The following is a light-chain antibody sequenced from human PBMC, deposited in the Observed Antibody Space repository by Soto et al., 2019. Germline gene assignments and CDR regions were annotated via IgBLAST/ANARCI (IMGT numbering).Light chain of an antibody. V-gene: IGLV2-14*01. J-gene: IGLJ2*01. CDR1: SSDVGGYNY. Sequence: QSALTQPASVSGSPGPSITISCTGTSSDVGGYNYVSWYQQHPGKAPKLMIYDVSNRPSGVSNRFSGSKSGNTASLNISGLQAEDEADYYGSSYTSSSTVVCGGGTKLTVL. CDR3: SSYTSSSTVV. CDR2: DVS.